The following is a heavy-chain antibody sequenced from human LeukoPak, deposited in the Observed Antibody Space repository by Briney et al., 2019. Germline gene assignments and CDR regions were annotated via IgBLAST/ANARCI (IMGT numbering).Heavy chain of an antibody. Sequence: ASVKVSCKASGYTFTSYAMHWVRQAPGQRLEWMGWISAYNGNTNYAQKLQGRVTMTTDTSTSTAYMELRSLRSDDTAVYYCARHGSGSYYNVFGVFGPYYGMDVWGQGTTVTVSS. CDR2: ISAYNGNT. J-gene: IGHJ6*02. CDR3: ARHGSGSYYNVFGVFGPYYGMDV. CDR1: GYTFTSYA. V-gene: IGHV1-18*01. D-gene: IGHD3-10*01.